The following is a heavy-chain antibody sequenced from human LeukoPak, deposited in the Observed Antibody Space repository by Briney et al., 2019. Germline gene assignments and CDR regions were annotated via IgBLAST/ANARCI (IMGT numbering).Heavy chain of an antibody. J-gene: IGHJ4*02. Sequence: PGGSLRLSCAVSGFTFTSSGMSWVRRTPTKGLEWISFIDTSSTTIRYADSVEGRFTISRDNAKNSVYLHMNSLRAEDTAVYYCARDQRYYNSGSYYIGLDYWGQGTLVTVSS. CDR3: ARDQRYYNSGSYYIGLDY. CDR2: IDTSSTTI. CDR1: GFTFTSSG. V-gene: IGHV3-48*01. D-gene: IGHD3-10*01.